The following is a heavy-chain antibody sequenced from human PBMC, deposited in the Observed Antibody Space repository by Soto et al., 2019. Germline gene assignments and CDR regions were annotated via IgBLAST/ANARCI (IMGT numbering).Heavy chain of an antibody. CDR2: MNPNSGNT. CDR3: ARYCSGGSCEPGYYYGMDV. CDR1: GYTLISYD. Sequence: XAVKGSCQASGYTLISYDINWVRQATGQGVEWMGWMNPNSGNTGYAQKFQGRVTMTRNTSISTAYMELSSLRSEDTAVYYCARYCSGGSCEPGYYYGMDVWGQGTTVTVSS. V-gene: IGHV1-8*01. J-gene: IGHJ6*02. D-gene: IGHD2-15*01.